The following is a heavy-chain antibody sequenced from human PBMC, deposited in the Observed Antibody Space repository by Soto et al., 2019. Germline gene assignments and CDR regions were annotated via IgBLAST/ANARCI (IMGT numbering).Heavy chain of an antibody. Sequence: SVKVSCKASGFTFTSSAVQWVRQARGQRLEWIGWIVVGSGNTNYAQKFQERVTITRDMSTSTAYMELSSLRSEDTAVYYCASTDFYCSGGSCYSIRAFDIWAQGTMVTVSS. V-gene: IGHV1-58*01. D-gene: IGHD2-15*01. CDR1: GFTFTSSA. CDR2: IVVGSGNT. J-gene: IGHJ3*02. CDR3: ASTDFYCSGGSCYSIRAFDI.